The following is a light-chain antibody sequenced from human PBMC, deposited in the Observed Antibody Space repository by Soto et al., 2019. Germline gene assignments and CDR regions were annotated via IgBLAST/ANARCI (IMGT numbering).Light chain of an antibody. CDR3: QQYASSTRT. CDR2: GAS. J-gene: IGKJ2*01. CDR1: QSVSSNY. V-gene: IGKV3-20*01. Sequence: EIVLTQSPGTLSLSPGERATLSCRASQSVSSNYLAWYQQKPGQAPRLVIYGASSRATGIPDRFSGSESGTDFTLTISRLEPEDFAVYYCQQYASSTRTFGQGTKVDI.